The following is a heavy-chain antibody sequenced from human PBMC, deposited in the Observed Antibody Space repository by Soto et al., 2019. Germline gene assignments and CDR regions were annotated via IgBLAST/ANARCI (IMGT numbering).Heavy chain of an antibody. CDR2: IYYSGST. J-gene: IGHJ6*03. CDR3: ARGDYDSYYYYMDV. V-gene: IGHV4-31*03. CDR1: GGSISSGGYY. Sequence: SETLSLTCTVSGGSISSGGYYWSWIRQHPGKGLEWIGYIYYSGSTYYNPSLKSRVTISVDTSKNQFSLKLSSVTAADTAAYYCARGDYDSYYYYMDVWGKGTTVTVSS. D-gene: IGHD3-3*01.